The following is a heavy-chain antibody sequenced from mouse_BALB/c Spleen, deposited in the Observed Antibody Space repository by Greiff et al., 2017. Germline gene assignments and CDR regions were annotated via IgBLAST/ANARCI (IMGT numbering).Heavy chain of an antibody. V-gene: IGHV1S56*01. Sequence: QVQLKESGPELVKPGASVKMSCKASGYTFTSYYIHWVKQRPGQGLEWIGWIYPGDGSTKYNEKFKGKTTLTADKSSSTAYMLLSSLTSEDSAIYFCARGDFITTATYYAMDYWGQGTSVTVSS. CDR3: ARGDFITTATYYAMDY. CDR2: IYPGDGST. J-gene: IGHJ4*01. CDR1: GYTFTSYY. D-gene: IGHD1-2*01.